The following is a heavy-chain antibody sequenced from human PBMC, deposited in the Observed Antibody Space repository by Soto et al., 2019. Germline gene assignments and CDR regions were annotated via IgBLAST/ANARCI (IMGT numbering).Heavy chain of an antibody. V-gene: IGHV1-46*01. J-gene: IGHJ6*02. CDR1: GYTFTSYY. D-gene: IGHD5-18*01. Sequence: ASVKVSCKASGYTFTSYYMHWVRQAPGQGLEWMGIINPSGGSTSYAQKFQGRVTMTRDTSTSTVYMELSSLRSEDTAVYYCARERGYSYGGIYYYYGMDVWGQGTTVTVSS. CDR2: INPSGGST. CDR3: ARERGYSYGGIYYYYGMDV.